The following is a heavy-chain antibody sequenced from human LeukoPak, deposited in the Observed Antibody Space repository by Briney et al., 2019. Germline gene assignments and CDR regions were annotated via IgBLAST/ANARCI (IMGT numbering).Heavy chain of an antibody. J-gene: IGHJ5*02. CDR3: ARLGTVTLLGWFDP. Sequence: SETLSLTCTASGGSISSYHRSWIRQPPGKGLEWIGYIYYSGSTNYNPSPKSRVTISVDTSKNQFSLKRSSVTAADTAVYYFARLGTVTLLGWFDPWGQGTLVTVSS. D-gene: IGHD4-17*01. CDR1: GGSISSYH. V-gene: IGHV4-59*08. CDR2: IYYSGST.